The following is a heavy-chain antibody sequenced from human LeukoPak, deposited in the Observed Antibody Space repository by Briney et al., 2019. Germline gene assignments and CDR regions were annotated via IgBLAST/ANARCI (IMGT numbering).Heavy chain of an antibody. CDR2: INPNSGGT. D-gene: IGHD2-2*01. CDR1: GYTFTGYY. CDR3: ASERRVVPADPIEYYYYYMDV. J-gene: IGHJ6*03. V-gene: IGHV1-2*02. Sequence: VASVKVSCKASGYTFTGYYMHWVRQAPGQGLEWMGWINPNSGGTNYAQKFQGRVTMTRDTSISTAYMELSRPRSDDTAVYYCASERRVVPADPIEYYYYYMDVWGKGTTVTXSS.